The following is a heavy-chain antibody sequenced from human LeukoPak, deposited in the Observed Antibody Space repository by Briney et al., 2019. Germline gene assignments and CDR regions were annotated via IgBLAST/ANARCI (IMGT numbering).Heavy chain of an antibody. CDR2: IYYSGST. D-gene: IGHD2-15*01. CDR1: GGSISSSSYY. V-gene: IGHV4-61*05. J-gene: IGHJ4*02. CDR3: AARWGGYCSGGSCYVDY. Sequence: SETLSLTCTVSGGSISSSSYYWGWIRQPPGKGLEWIGYIYYSGSTNYNPSLKSRVTISVDTSKNQFSLKLSSVTAADTAVYYCAARWGGYCSGGSCYVDYWGQGTLVTVSS.